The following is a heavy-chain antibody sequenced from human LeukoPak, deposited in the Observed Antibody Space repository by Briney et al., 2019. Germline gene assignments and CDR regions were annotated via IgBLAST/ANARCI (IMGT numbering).Heavy chain of an antibody. D-gene: IGHD5-18*01. V-gene: IGHV3-30-3*01. CDR3: ARAPQLWLLADY. CDR2: ISYDGSNK. Sequence: PGRSLRLSCAASGFTFSSYAMHWVRQAPGKGLEWVAVISYDGSNKYYADSVKGRFTISRDNSKNTLYLQMNSLRAEDTAVYYCARAPQLWLLADYWGQGTLVTVSS. J-gene: IGHJ4*02. CDR1: GFTFSSYA.